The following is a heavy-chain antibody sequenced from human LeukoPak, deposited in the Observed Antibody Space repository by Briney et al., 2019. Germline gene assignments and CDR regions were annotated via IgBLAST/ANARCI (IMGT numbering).Heavy chain of an antibody. Sequence: GGSLRLSCAASGFTFSDYYMTWIRQAPGKGLEWVSYISSGGSTIYYAESVKGRFTISRDNAKNSLYLQMNSLRAEDTAVYYCASRSAYTYGKTGYFDYWGQGTLVTVSS. CDR3: ASRSAYTYGKTGYFDY. CDR2: ISSGGSTI. J-gene: IGHJ4*02. V-gene: IGHV3-11*01. D-gene: IGHD5-18*01. CDR1: GFTFSDYY.